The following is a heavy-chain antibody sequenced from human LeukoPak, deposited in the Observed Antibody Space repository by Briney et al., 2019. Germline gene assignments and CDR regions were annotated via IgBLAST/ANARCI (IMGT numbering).Heavy chain of an antibody. CDR1: GGSISSYY. J-gene: IGHJ4*02. V-gene: IGHV4-59*12. Sequence: SETLSLTCTVSGGSISSYYWSWLRQPPGKGLEWIGYIYYSGSTNYNPSLKSRVTISVDTSKNQFSLKLSSVTAADTAVYYCARGRDYDILTGYRDYWGQGTLVTVSS. D-gene: IGHD3-9*01. CDR2: IYYSGST. CDR3: ARGRDYDILTGYRDY.